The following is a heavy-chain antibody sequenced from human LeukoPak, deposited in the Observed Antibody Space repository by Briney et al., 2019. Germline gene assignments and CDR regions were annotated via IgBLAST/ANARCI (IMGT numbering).Heavy chain of an antibody. V-gene: IGHV3-23*01. CDR3: AKGAAAGKVDWFDP. D-gene: IGHD6-13*01. J-gene: IGHJ5*02. CDR1: GFTFSNFA. Sequence: GGSLRLSCAASGFTFSNFAMMWVRQAPGTGLQWVSTITGYGATFYVDSERGRFTIFRDTSMNTLFLQMNSLGAEDTAVYYCAKGAAAGKVDWFDPWGQGTLVTVSS. CDR2: ITGYGAT.